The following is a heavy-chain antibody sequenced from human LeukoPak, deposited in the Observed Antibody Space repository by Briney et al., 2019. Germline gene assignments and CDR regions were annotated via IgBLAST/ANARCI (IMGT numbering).Heavy chain of an antibody. CDR1: GGSISSGGYY. CDR3: ARSLGSIAAPYDY. Sequence: SETLSLTCTVSGGSISSGGYYWSWIRQHPGKGLEWIGYIYYSGSTYYNPSLKSRVTISVDTSKNQFSLKLSSVTAADTAVYYCARSLGSIAAPYDYWGQGTLVTVSS. J-gene: IGHJ4*02. CDR2: IYYSGST. D-gene: IGHD6-6*01. V-gene: IGHV4-31*03.